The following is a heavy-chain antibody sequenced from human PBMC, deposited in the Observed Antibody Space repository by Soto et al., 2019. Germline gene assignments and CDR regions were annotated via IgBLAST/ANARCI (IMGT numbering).Heavy chain of an antibody. Sequence: GASVKVSCKASGYTFTSSGFTWVRQAPGQGLEWMGWISANNGNTNYAQKLQGRVTMTTDTSTSTAYMELRSLRSDDTAVYYCARVPFYDSSGYYSWFGPWGQGTLVTVSS. CDR1: GYTFTSSG. CDR2: ISANNGNT. J-gene: IGHJ5*02. V-gene: IGHV1-18*01. CDR3: ARVPFYDSSGYYSWFGP. D-gene: IGHD3-22*01.